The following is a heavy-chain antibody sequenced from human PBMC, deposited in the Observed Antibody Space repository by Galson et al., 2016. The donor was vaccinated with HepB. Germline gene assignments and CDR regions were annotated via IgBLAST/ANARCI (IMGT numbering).Heavy chain of an antibody. Sequence: TLSLTCAVSGGSISSGYYYWSWIRQPPGKGLEWIGYIFYSGNSYYNPSLKSRVTISVDTSKNQFSLKLNSVTAADTAVYYCARDRNDGSPGYYGMDVWGQGTTVTVAS. D-gene: IGHD1-14*01. CDR3: ARDRNDGSPGYYGMDV. J-gene: IGHJ6*02. CDR1: GGSISSGYYY. CDR2: IFYSGNS. V-gene: IGHV4-30-4*01.